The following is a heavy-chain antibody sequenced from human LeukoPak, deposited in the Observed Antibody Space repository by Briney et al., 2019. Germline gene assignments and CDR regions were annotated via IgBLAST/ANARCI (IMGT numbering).Heavy chain of an antibody. CDR3: ARLEWGVVAATNHFDY. CDR1: GSSFTNYW. CDR2: IYPGDSDT. J-gene: IGHJ4*02. V-gene: IGHV5-51*01. Sequence: GGSLQISCKGSGSSFTNYWIGWVRQMPGKGLEWMGIIYPGDSDTRYSPSFQGQVTIPADRSISTAYLQWSSLKASDTAMYYCARLEWGVVAATNHFDYWGQGTLVTVSS. D-gene: IGHD2-15*01.